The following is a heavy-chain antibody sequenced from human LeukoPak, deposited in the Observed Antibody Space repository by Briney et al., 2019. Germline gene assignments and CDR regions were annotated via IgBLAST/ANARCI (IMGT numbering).Heavy chain of an antibody. CDR3: ARDPYYDILTGYPY. Sequence: SETLSLTCAVYDGSLSGYYWSWIRQSPGKGLEWIGEINHSGSTNDNPSLKSRVTISVDRSKNQFSLKLSSVTAADTAVYYCARDPYYDILTGYPYWGQGTLVTVSS. CDR2: INHSGST. J-gene: IGHJ4*02. V-gene: IGHV4-34*01. D-gene: IGHD3-9*01. CDR1: DGSLSGYY.